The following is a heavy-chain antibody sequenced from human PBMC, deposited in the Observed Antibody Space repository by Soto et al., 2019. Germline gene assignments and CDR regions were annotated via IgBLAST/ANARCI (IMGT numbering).Heavy chain of an antibody. D-gene: IGHD3-10*01. Sequence: SETLSLTCTVSGGSISSYYWSWIRRPPGKGLEWIGYIYNSGSTHSNPSLQSRVTISEDTSKNQFSLKLSSVTAADTGIYYCARARITMVREVIKYNLDVWGPGTTVTVSS. J-gene: IGHJ6*02. CDR2: IYNSGST. CDR1: GGSISSYY. V-gene: IGHV4-59*01. CDR3: ARARITMVREVIKYNLDV.